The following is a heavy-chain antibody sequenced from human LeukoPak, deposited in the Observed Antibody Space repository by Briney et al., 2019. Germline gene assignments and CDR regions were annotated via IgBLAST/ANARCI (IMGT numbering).Heavy chain of an antibody. CDR1: GYTFTGYY. V-gene: IGHV1-2*02. D-gene: IGHD2-2*01. CDR2: INPNSGGT. Sequence: ASVKVSCKASGYTFTGYYMHWVRQAPGQGLEWMGWINPNSGGTNYAQKFQGRVTMTRDTSISTAYMELSRLRSDDTAVYYCARSLVVPAAIRPSDYWGQGTLVTVSS. J-gene: IGHJ4*02. CDR3: ARSLVVPAAIRPSDY.